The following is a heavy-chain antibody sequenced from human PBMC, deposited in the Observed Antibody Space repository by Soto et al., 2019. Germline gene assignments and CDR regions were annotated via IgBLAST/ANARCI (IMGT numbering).Heavy chain of an antibody. J-gene: IGHJ3*02. D-gene: IGHD3-3*01. CDR1: GGSISSGGYY. CDR2: IYYSGST. Sequence: QVQLQESGPGLVKPSQTLSLTCTVSGGSISSGGYYWSWIRQHPGKGLEWIGYIYYSGSTYYNPSLKSRVTISVDTSKNPYSLKLSSVTAADTAVYYCARVARNDFWSGYYDDAFDIWGQGTMVTVSS. CDR3: ARVARNDFWSGYYDDAFDI. V-gene: IGHV4-31*03.